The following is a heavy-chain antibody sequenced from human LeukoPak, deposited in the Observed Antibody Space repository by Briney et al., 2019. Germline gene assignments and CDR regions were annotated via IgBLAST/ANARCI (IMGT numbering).Heavy chain of an antibody. V-gene: IGHV4-61*08. CDR3: ARLCSGGSCYSRDY. J-gene: IGHJ4*02. Sequence: SETLSLTCTVSGGSISSGGYYWSWIRQHPGKGLEWIGYIYYSGSTNYNPSLKSRVTISVDTSKNQFSLKLSSVTAADTAVYYCARLCSGGSCYSRDYWGQGTLVTVSS. CDR2: IYYSGST. CDR1: GGSISSGGYY. D-gene: IGHD2-15*01.